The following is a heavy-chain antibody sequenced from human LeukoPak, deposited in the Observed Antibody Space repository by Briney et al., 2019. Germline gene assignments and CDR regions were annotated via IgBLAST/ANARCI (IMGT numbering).Heavy chain of an antibody. Sequence: GGSLTLSCASSGFTFSSFGMQWVRQAPGKGLEWVAFIDYDVSNKHHRDSVKGRFTISRDNSKNTLYLQMNSLRAEDTAVYYCAKHRVPDRHRAFDVWGQGTMVTVSS. V-gene: IGHV3-30*02. CDR1: GFTFSSFG. D-gene: IGHD1-1*01. CDR3: AKHRVPDRHRAFDV. J-gene: IGHJ3*01. CDR2: IDYDVSNK.